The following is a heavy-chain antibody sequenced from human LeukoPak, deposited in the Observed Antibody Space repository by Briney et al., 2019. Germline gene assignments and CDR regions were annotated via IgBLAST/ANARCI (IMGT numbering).Heavy chain of an antibody. CDR2: IYYSGST. V-gene: IGHV4-61*08. CDR1: GGCISSGGYS. D-gene: IGHD6-13*01. J-gene: IGHJ4*02. Sequence: SETLSLTCAVSGGCISSGGYSWSWIRQPPGKGLERIGYIYYSGSTNYNPSLKSRVTISVDTSKNQFSLKLSSVTAADTAVYYCASHTILDGIAAAGPTFDYWGQGTLVTVSS. CDR3: ASHTILDGIAAAGPTFDY.